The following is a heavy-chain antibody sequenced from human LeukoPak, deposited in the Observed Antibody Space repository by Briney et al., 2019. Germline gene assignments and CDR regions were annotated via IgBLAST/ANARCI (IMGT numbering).Heavy chain of an antibody. CDR1: GFTVSANY. Sequence: GGSLRLSCAASGFTVSANYMSWVRQAPGKGLEWVSVIYTGGRTYYADSVKGRFTISRDNSKNTLYLQMNSLRAEDTAVYYCARGGSGWFSDDWGQGTPVTVSS. CDR3: ARGGSGWFSDD. CDR2: IYTGGRT. D-gene: IGHD6-19*01. V-gene: IGHV3-66*01. J-gene: IGHJ4*02.